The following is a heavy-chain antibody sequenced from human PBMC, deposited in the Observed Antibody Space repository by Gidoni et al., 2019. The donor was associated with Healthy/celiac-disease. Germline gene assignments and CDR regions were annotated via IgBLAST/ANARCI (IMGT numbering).Heavy chain of an antibody. CDR3: ARAAAEPTGMDV. CDR2: IYYSGST. J-gene: IGHJ6*02. CDR1: GCSISSGGYY. Sequence: QVPLQESCPGLVRPSQTLSLTCTFSGCSISSGGYYWTWIRQHPGKGLEWSGYIYYSGSTYYNPYLKSRVTISVDTSKNQFYLKLSAVTAADTAVYYCARAAAEPTGMDVWGQGTTVTVSS. V-gene: IGHV4-31*03. D-gene: IGHD6-13*01.